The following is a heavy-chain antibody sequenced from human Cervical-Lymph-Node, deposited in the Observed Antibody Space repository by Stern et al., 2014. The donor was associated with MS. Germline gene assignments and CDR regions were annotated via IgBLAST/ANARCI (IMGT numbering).Heavy chain of an antibody. Sequence: QVQLQESGPGQVKPSETLSLTCTVSGDSVNSGSYYWTWIRQPPGKGLEWIGYIHYSGSTDYNPSLRSRVTISLDPSKNHFSLKVNSVTTADTAEYYCAREGHGDPKYWYFDLWGRGTLVTVSS. CDR3: AREGHGDPKYWYFDL. CDR2: IHYSGST. J-gene: IGHJ2*01. CDR1: GDSVNSGSYY. D-gene: IGHD4-17*01. V-gene: IGHV4-61*03.